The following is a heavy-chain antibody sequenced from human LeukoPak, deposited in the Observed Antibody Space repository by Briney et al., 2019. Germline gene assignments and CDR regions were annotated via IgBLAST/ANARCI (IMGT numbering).Heavy chain of an antibody. CDR3: AKDGYCSGGTCYYLLFDF. V-gene: IGHV1-2*02. J-gene: IGHJ4*02. CDR2: INPNSGVT. D-gene: IGHD2-15*01. Sequence: ASVKVSCKASGYTFTGYYIHWVRQAPGQGLQWMGWINPNSGVTKYAQSFQGRVTMTRDTAISTAYMELSRLTSDDTAVYYFAKDGYCSGGTCYYLLFDFWGQGSLVTVSS. CDR1: GYTFTGYY.